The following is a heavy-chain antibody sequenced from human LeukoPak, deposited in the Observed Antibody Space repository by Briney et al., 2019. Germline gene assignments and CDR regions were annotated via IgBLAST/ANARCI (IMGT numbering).Heavy chain of an antibody. Sequence: GSLRLSCAASGFTVSSNYMSWVRQAPGKGLEWVSAISGSGGSTYYADSVKGRFTISRDNSKNTLYLQMNSLRAEDTAVYYCAKDPEIVVADDAFDIWGQGTMVTVSS. CDR1: GFTVSSNY. V-gene: IGHV3-23*01. CDR2: ISGSGGST. J-gene: IGHJ3*02. D-gene: IGHD3-22*01. CDR3: AKDPEIVVADDAFDI.